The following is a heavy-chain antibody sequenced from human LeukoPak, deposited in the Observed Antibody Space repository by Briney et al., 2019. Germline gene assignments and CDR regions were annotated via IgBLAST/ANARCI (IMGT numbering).Heavy chain of an antibody. Sequence: GGSLRLSCAASGFTFSSYAMSWVRQAPGKGLEWVSAISGSGGSTYYADSVKGRFTISRDNSKNTLYLQMNSLRAEDTAVYYCAKAYGRVLTKYYFDYWGQGTLSPSPQ. CDR3: AKAYGRVLTKYYFDY. J-gene: IGHJ4*02. V-gene: IGHV3-23*01. D-gene: IGHD1-26*01. CDR1: GFTFSSYA. CDR2: ISGSGGST.